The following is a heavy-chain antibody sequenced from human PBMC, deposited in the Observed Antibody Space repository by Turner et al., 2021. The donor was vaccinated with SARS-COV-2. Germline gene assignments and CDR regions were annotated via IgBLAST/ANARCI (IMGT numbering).Heavy chain of an antibody. D-gene: IGHD5-12*01. Sequence: QLQLQESGPGLVKPSETLSLTCTVSGASISSSGYYWGWIRQPPGKGLEWIGSIYYSGSTYYNPSLKSRVTISVDTSKNQFSLKLSSVTAADTAVYYCATTPWLRGHFDYWGQGTLVTVSS. J-gene: IGHJ4*02. V-gene: IGHV4-39*01. CDR2: IYYSGST. CDR1: GASISSSGYY. CDR3: ATTPWLRGHFDY.